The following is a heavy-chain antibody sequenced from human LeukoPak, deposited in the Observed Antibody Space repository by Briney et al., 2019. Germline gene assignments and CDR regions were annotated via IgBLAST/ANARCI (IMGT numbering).Heavy chain of an antibody. Sequence: GGSLRLSCAASGFIFSSYWMHWVRKAPGKGLVWVSRINSDGSSTSYADSVKGRFTISRDNAKNTLYLQMNGLRAGDTAVYYCARGWYYSQYYFDYWGQGTLVTVSS. CDR1: GFIFSSYW. D-gene: IGHD4-11*01. J-gene: IGHJ4*02. CDR2: INSDGSST. V-gene: IGHV3-74*01. CDR3: ARGWYYSQYYFDY.